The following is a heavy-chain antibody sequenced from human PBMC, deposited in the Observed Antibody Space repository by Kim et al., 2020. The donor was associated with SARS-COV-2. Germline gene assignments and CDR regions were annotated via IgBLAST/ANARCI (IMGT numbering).Heavy chain of an antibody. Sequence: SETLSLTCTVSGGSISSSSYYWGWIRQPPGKGLEWIGSIYYSGSTYYNPSLKSRVTISVDTSKNQFSLKLSSVTAADTAVYYCASQGDMVQGVIITPIFDYWGQGTLVTVSS. CDR1: GGSISSSSYY. J-gene: IGHJ4*02. V-gene: IGHV4-39*01. CDR2: IYYSGST. D-gene: IGHD3-10*01. CDR3: ASQGDMVQGVIITPIFDY.